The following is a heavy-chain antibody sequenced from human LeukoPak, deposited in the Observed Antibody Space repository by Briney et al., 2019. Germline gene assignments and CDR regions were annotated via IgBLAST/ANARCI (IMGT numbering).Heavy chain of an antibody. D-gene: IGHD3-22*01. J-gene: IGHJ2*01. Sequence: PSETLSLTCTVSGGSISSSSYYWGWIRQPPGKGLEWIGSIYYSGTTYYNPSLKSRVTISVDTSKNQFSLKLSSVTAADTAVYYCARGKGETYYYDSRSYWYFDLWGRGTLVTVSS. CDR3: ARGKGETYYYDSRSYWYFDL. CDR1: GGSISSSSYY. V-gene: IGHV4-39*07. CDR2: IYYSGTT.